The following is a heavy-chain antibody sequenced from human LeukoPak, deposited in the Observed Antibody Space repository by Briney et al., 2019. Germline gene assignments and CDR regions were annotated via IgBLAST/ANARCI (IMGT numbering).Heavy chain of an antibody. CDR2: ISYGGKA. Sequence: SETLSLTCTVSGDSISSGGYWWSWIRQHPGKGPEWIGYISYGGKADYNPSLKSRVAISADTPKNQFSLKLSSTTAADTAVYYCARAPVATPSEFDYWGQGTLVTVSS. D-gene: IGHD5-12*01. CDR1: GDSISSGGYW. V-gene: IGHV4-31*03. J-gene: IGHJ4*02. CDR3: ARAPVATPSEFDY.